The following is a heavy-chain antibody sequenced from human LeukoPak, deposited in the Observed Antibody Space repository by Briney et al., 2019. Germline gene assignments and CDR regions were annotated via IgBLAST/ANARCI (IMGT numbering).Heavy chain of an antibody. CDR1: GYTFTSYG. CDR2: INTNTGNP. J-gene: IGHJ4*02. Sequence: ASVKVSCKASGYTFTSYGISWARQAPGQGLEWMGWINTNTGNPTYAQGFTGRFVFSLDTSVSTAYLQISSLKAEDTAVYYCARVGQQLVWDYWGQGTLVTVSS. D-gene: IGHD6-13*01. CDR3: ARVGQQLVWDY. V-gene: IGHV7-4-1*02.